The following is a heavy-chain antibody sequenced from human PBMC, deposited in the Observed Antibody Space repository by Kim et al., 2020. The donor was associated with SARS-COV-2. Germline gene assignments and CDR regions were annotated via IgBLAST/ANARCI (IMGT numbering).Heavy chain of an antibody. V-gene: IGHV1-46*01. J-gene: IGHJ6*02. D-gene: IGHD3-3*01. Sequence: YAQKFQGRVTMTRDTSTSTVYMELSSLRSEDTAVYYCARSVEDYYYGMDVWGQGTTVTVSS. CDR3: ARSVEDYYYGMDV.